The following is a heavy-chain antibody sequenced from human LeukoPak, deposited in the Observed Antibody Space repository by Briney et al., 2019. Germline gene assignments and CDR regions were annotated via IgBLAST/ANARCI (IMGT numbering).Heavy chain of an antibody. CDR3: ARGRKGYCSGGSCYRFDY. CDR2: MNPNSGNT. V-gene: IGHV1-8*01. J-gene: IGHJ4*02. CDR1: GYTFTSYD. D-gene: IGHD2-15*01. Sequence: ASLKVSCKASGYTFTSYDINWVRQATEEGLEWMGWMNPNSGNTGYAQKFQGRVTMTRNTSISTAYMELSSLRSEDTAVYYCARGRKGYCSGGSCYRFDYWGQGTLVTVSS.